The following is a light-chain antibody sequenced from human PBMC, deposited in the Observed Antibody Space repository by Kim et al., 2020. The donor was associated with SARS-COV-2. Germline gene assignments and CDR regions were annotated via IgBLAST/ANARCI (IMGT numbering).Light chain of an antibody. CDR2: GAS. CDR1: QGIRNY. Sequence: DIQMTQSPSTLSASVGDRVTITCRASQGIRNYLAWYQQKPGKVPKLLIYGASTLQSGVPSRFSGSGSGTDFTLTISSLQPEDVATYFCQKSNSTPRTFGQGTKVDIK. J-gene: IGKJ1*01. V-gene: IGKV1-27*01. CDR3: QKSNSTPRT.